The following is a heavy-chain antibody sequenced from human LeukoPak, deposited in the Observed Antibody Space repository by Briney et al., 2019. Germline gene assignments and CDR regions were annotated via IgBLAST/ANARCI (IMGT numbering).Heavy chain of an antibody. Sequence: GASVKVSCKVSGYTLTELSMHWVRQAPGKGLEWMGGFDPEDGETIYAQKFQGRATMTEDTSTDTAYMELSSLRSEDTAVYYCIRPLKYNWNDVLDYWGQGTLVTVSS. CDR1: GYTLTELS. V-gene: IGHV1-24*01. CDR3: IRPLKYNWNDVLDY. J-gene: IGHJ4*02. D-gene: IGHD1-20*01. CDR2: FDPEDGET.